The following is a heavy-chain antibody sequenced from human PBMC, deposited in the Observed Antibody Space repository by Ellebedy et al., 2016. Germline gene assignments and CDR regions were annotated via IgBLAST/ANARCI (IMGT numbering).Heavy chain of an antibody. V-gene: IGHV1-69*13. CDR3: ARVGKYSSSAAFDI. CDR2: IIPIFGTA. J-gene: IGHJ3*02. Sequence: SVKVSXKASGGTFSSYAISWVRQAPGQGLEWMGGIIPIFGTANYAQKFQGRVTITADESTSTAYMELSSLRSEDTAVYYCARVGKYSSSAAFDIWGQGTMVTVSS. D-gene: IGHD6-6*01. CDR1: GGTFSSYA.